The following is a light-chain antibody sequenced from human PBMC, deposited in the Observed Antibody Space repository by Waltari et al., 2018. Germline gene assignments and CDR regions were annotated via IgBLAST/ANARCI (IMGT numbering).Light chain of an antibody. J-gene: IGKJ2*01. V-gene: IGKV1-5*03. CDR3: QQYNSYPYT. CDR2: KAS. Sequence: DIQMTQSPSTLSASVGDRVTLTCRASQSISSWLAWYQQKPGKDPKLLIYKASSLESGVPSRFSGSGSGTEFTLTISSLQPDDFATYYCQQYNSYPYTFGQGTKLEIK. CDR1: QSISSW.